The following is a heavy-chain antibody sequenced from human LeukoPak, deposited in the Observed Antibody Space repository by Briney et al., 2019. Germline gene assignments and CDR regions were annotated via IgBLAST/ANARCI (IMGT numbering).Heavy chain of an antibody. CDR2: INPSGGST. J-gene: IGHJ4*02. Sequence: GASVKVSCKASGYTFTSYYMHWVRQAPGQGLEWMGMINPSGGSTSYAQKFQGRVTMTRDTSTSTVYMELSSLRSEDTAVYYCARDRDEYSSSWTFDYWGQGTLVTVSS. CDR1: GYTFTSYY. V-gene: IGHV1-46*01. CDR3: ARDRDEYSSSWTFDY. D-gene: IGHD6-13*01.